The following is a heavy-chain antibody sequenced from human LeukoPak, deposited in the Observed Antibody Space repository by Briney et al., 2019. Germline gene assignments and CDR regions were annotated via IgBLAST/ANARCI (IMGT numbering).Heavy chain of an antibody. J-gene: IGHJ4*02. CDR2: IYSDGDT. Sequence: GGPLRLSCVASGFVVSNNYMSWVRQAPGKGLKWVSVIYSDGDTHYADSVKGRFIISRDNSKNTLYLQMNSLRLDDTGVYYCAILPGYWGQGTLVTVSS. CDR1: GFVVSNNY. V-gene: IGHV3-66*02. CDR3: AILPGY.